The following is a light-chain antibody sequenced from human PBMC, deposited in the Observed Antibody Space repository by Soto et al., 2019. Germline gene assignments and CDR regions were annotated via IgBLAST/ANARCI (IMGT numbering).Light chain of an antibody. CDR2: EVT. V-gene: IGLV2-23*02. Sequence: QSVLTKPASVSGSPGQSITISCTGTSSDVGGYNLVSWYQQHPGKAPKLMIYEVTERPSGVSNRFSGSKSGNAASLTISGLQAEDESDYYCCSFAGHSTYVFGTGTKVTVL. J-gene: IGLJ1*01. CDR1: SSDVGGYNL. CDR3: CSFAGHSTYV.